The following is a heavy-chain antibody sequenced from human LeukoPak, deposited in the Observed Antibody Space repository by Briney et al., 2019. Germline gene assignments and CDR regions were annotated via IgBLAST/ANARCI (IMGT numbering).Heavy chain of an antibody. CDR2: IIPIFGTA. CDR3: ARELDYDFWSGAPSYYYYMDV. CDR1: GATFSSYA. V-gene: IGHV1-69*13. Sequence: ASVSLSCKASGATFSSYAISWVRHAPGQGLEWMGGIIPIFGTANYAQKFQGRVTITADESTSTAYMELSSLRSEDTAVYYCARELDYDFWSGAPSYYYYMDVWGKGTTVTVSS. J-gene: IGHJ6*03. D-gene: IGHD3-3*01.